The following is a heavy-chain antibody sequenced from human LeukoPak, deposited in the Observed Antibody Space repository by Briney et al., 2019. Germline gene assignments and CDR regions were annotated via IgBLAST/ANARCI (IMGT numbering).Heavy chain of an antibody. D-gene: IGHD1-26*01. Sequence: ASVKVSCKASGYTFTSYGISWVRQAPGQGLEWMGWIIAYNGNTNYAQKLQGRVTMTRDTSISTAYMELSRLRSDDTAVYYCARAGGLLGYYFDYWGQGTLVTVSS. CDR2: IIAYNGNT. CDR3: ARAGGLLGYYFDY. V-gene: IGHV1-18*01. J-gene: IGHJ4*02. CDR1: GYTFTSYG.